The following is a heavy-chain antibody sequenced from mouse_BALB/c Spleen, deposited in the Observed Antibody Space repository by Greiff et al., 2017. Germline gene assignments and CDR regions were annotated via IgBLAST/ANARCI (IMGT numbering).Heavy chain of an antibody. Sequence: EVNLVESGGGLVKPGGSLKLSCAASGFTFSDYYMYWVRQTPEKRLEWVATISDGGSYTYYPDSVKGRFTISRDNAKNNLYLQMSSLKSEDTAMYYCARDITTVVAGAMDYWGQGTSVTVSS. CDR3: ARDITTVVAGAMDY. CDR1: GFTFSDYY. CDR2: ISDGGSYT. V-gene: IGHV5-4*02. D-gene: IGHD1-1*01. J-gene: IGHJ4*01.